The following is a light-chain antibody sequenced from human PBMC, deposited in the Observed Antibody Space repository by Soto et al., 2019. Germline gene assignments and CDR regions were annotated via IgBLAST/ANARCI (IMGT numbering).Light chain of an antibody. J-gene: IGLJ2*01. V-gene: IGLV1-40*01. Sequence: QLVLTQPPSVSGAPGQRVTISCTGSSSNIGAGYDVHWYQQLPGTAPKLLIYGNSNRPSGVPDRFSGSKSGTSASLAITGLQAEDEADYYCQSMEVFGGGTQLTVL. CDR2: GNS. CDR3: QSMEV. CDR1: SSNIGAGYD.